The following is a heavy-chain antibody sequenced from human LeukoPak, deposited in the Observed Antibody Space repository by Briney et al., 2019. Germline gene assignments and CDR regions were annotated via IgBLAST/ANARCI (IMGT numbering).Heavy chain of an antibody. Sequence: SETLSLTRAVYGGSFSGYYWSWIRQPPGKGLEWIGEINHSGSTNYNPSLKSRVTISVDTSKNQFSLKLSSVTAADTAVYYCARGRVDIVVVPAAMSRYFDYWGQGTLVTVSS. D-gene: IGHD2-2*03. CDR3: ARGRVDIVVVPAAMSRYFDY. CDR1: GGSFSGYY. J-gene: IGHJ4*02. CDR2: INHSGST. V-gene: IGHV4-34*01.